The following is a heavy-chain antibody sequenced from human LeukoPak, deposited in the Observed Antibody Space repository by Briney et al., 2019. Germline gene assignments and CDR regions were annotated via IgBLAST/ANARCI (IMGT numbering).Heavy chain of an antibody. Sequence: GSLRLSCAASGFAFSNYWMSWVRQAPGKGLEWVANIKQDGSEKYYVDSVKGRFTISRDNAKNSLYLQMNSLRAEDTAVYYCAREQLVCDYWGQGTLVTVSS. V-gene: IGHV3-7*01. J-gene: IGHJ4*02. CDR2: IKQDGSEK. CDR3: AREQLVCDY. CDR1: GFAFSNYW. D-gene: IGHD6-13*01.